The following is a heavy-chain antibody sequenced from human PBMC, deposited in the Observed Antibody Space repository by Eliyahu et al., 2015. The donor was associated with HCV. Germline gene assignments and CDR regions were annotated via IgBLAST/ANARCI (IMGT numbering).Heavy chain of an antibody. Sequence: EVQLVESGGGLVQPGGSLXXSCAASGFXVSXNXMXWVRQAPGKGLEWVSVIYSGGSTYYADSVKGRFTISRDNSKNTLYLQMNSLRAEDTAVYYCARGGYCTGGVCYFRFDPWGQGTLVTVSS. CDR1: GFXVSXNX. V-gene: IGHV3-66*01. D-gene: IGHD2-8*02. CDR3: ARGGYCTGGVCYFRFDP. CDR2: IYSGGST. J-gene: IGHJ5*02.